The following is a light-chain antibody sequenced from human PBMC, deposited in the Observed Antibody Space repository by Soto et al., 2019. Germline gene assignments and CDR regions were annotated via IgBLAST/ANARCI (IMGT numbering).Light chain of an antibody. J-gene: IGKJ1*01. V-gene: IGKV3-15*01. CDR2: GTS. Sequence: EIVMTQSPATLSVSPGERATLSCRASQSVTSNLAWYQQKPGQAPRLLIYGTSTRATDIPARFSGSGSGTEFTLTISSLQSEDFAVYYCQQYNNWPPTFGQGTKVDI. CDR3: QQYNNWPPT. CDR1: QSVTSN.